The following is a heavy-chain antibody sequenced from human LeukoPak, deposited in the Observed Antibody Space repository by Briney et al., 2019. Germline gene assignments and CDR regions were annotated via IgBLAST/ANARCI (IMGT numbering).Heavy chain of an antibody. Sequence: PGGSLRLSCAASGFTFSIYSMNWVRQAPGKGLKWLSSITSSSNYIYYADSVKGRFTISRDNVQNSLYLQMNSLRAEDTAMYYCARDRGYFDNWGQGTLVTVSS. CDR3: ARDRGYFDN. J-gene: IGHJ4*02. CDR2: ITSSSNYI. CDR1: GFTFSIYS. V-gene: IGHV3-21*01.